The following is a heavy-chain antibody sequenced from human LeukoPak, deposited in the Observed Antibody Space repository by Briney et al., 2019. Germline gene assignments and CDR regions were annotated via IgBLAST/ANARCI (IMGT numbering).Heavy chain of an antibody. Sequence: QPGGSLRLSCAASGFTFSNYEINWVRQAPGRGLEWISYISGSGTSIYHANSVKGRFTISRDNAKNSVYLQMNSLRAEDTGVYYCARETYYGSGSYSDFALDYWGQGTLVTVSS. CDR1: GFTFSNYE. V-gene: IGHV3-48*03. J-gene: IGHJ4*02. D-gene: IGHD3-10*01. CDR2: ISGSGTSI. CDR3: ARETYYGSGSYSDFALDY.